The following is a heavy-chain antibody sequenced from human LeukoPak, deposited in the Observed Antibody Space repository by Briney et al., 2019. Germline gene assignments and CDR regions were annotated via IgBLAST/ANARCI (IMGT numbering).Heavy chain of an antibody. CDR2: IYYSGST. CDR1: GGSISSSSYY. J-gene: IGHJ4*02. D-gene: IGHD3-3*01. V-gene: IGHV4-39*07. Sequence: SETLSLTCTVSGGSISSSSYYWGWIRQPPGKGLEWIGSIYYSGSTYYNPSLKSRVTISVDRSKNQFSLKLSSVTAADTAVYYCARSHDFWSGYLSDPGGYWGQGTLVTVSS. CDR3: ARSHDFWSGYLSDPGGY.